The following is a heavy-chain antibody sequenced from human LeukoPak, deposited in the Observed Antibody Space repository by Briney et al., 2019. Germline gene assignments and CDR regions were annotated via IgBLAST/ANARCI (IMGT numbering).Heavy chain of an antibody. V-gene: IGHV1-2*02. Sequence: ASVKVSCKASGYTFTGYYMHWVRQAPGQGLEWMGWINPNSGGTNYAQKFQGRVTMTRDTSISTAYMELSSLRSEDTAVYYCARVGIAVAGIRGLFDYWGQGTLVTVSS. CDR1: GYTFTGYY. J-gene: IGHJ4*02. CDR2: INPNSGGT. D-gene: IGHD6-19*01. CDR3: ARVGIAVAGIRGLFDY.